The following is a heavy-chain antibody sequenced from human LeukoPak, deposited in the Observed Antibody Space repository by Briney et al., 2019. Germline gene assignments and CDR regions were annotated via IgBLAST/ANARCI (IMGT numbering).Heavy chain of an antibody. D-gene: IGHD2-2*03. CDR1: GYTFTNYV. J-gene: IGHJ4*02. CDR3: ARAVGYCSSNSCYLGY. Sequence: GASVKVSCKASGYTFTNYVIHWVRQAPGQGLEWVGWINSNTGNSIYAQGFTGRFVFSLDTSVSTAYLQISSLKAEDTALYYCARAVGYCSSNSCYLGYWGQGTLVTVSS. V-gene: IGHV7-4-1*02. CDR2: INSNTGNS.